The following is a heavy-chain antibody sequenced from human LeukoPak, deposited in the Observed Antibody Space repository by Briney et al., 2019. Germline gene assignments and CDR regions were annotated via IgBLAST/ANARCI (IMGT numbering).Heavy chain of an antibody. D-gene: IGHD5-12*01. CDR2: ISAYNGNT. CDR3: ARTRSGYDLFDY. CDR1: GYTFTSYG. J-gene: IGHJ4*02. Sequence: ASVKVSCKASGYTFTSYGISWVRQAPGQGLEWMGWISAYNGNTNYAQKLQGRVTMTTDTSTSTAYMELRGLRSDDTAVYYCARTRSGYDLFDYWGQGTLVTVSS. V-gene: IGHV1-18*01.